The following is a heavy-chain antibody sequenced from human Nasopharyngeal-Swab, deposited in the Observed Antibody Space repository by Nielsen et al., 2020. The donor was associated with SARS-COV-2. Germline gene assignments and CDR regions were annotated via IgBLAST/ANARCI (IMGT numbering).Heavy chain of an antibody. Sequence: ASVKVSCKASGYTFTGYYMHWVGQAPGQGLEWMGRINPNSGGTNYAQKFQGRVTMTRDTSISTAYMELSRLRSDDTAVYYCARDLGLELRYYYYGMDVWGQGTTVTVSS. CDR1: GYTFTGYY. D-gene: IGHD1-7*01. V-gene: IGHV1-2*06. J-gene: IGHJ6*02. CDR3: ARDLGLELRYYYYGMDV. CDR2: INPNSGGT.